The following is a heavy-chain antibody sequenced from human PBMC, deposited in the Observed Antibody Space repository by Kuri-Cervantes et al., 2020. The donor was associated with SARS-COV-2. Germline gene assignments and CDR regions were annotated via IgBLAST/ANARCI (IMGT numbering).Heavy chain of an antibody. J-gene: IGHJ6*02. D-gene: IGHD4-11*01. V-gene: IGHV3-30-3*01. Sequence: GGSLRLSCAASGFTFSSYAMHWVRQAPGKGLEWVAVISYDGSNKYYADSVKGRFTISRDNSKNTLYLQMNSLRAEDTAVYYCASRRVTTGYYYGMDVWGQGTTVTVSS. CDR3: ASRRVTTGYYYGMDV. CDR1: GFTFSSYA. CDR2: ISYDGSNK.